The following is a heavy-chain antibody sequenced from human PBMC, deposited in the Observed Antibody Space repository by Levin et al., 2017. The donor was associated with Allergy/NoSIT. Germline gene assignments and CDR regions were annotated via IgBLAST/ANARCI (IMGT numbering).Heavy chain of an antibody. CDR1: GGSISSGGYS. Sequence: SETLSLTCAVSGGSISSGGYSWSWIRQPPGKGLEWIGYIYHSGSTYYNPSLKSRVTISVDRSKNQFSLKLSSVTAADTAVYYCARADMVRGMTLWYFDLWGRGTLVTVSS. CDR3: ARADMVRGMTLWYFDL. CDR2: IYHSGST. J-gene: IGHJ2*01. D-gene: IGHD3-10*01. V-gene: IGHV4-30-2*01.